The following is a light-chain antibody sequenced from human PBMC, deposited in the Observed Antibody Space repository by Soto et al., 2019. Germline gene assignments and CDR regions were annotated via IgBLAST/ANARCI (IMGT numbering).Light chain of an antibody. J-gene: IGKJ1*01. CDR3: QQYADRPRT. CDR2: DAS. CDR1: QSVSRY. V-gene: IGKV3D-15*01. Sequence: EIVLTQSPPTLSLSPVERATLSSRASQSVSRYLAWYQQKPGQAPRLLIYDASYRPTGIPARFSGSGSGTDFTLTISSLESEDFAVYFCQQYADRPRTFGQGTKVDIK.